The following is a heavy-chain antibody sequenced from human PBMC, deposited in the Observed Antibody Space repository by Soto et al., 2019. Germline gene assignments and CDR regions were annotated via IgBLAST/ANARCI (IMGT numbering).Heavy chain of an antibody. CDR2: ISGSGGST. D-gene: IGHD1-26*01. V-gene: IGHV3-23*01. CDR1: GFTFSSYA. Sequence: GGSLRLSCAASGFTFSSYAMRWVRQAPGKGLEWVSAISGSGGSTYYADSVKGRFTISRDNSKNTLYLQMNSLRAEDTAVYYCAKGGTYSGSYFDYWGQGTLVTVSS. CDR3: AKGGTYSGSYFDY. J-gene: IGHJ4*02.